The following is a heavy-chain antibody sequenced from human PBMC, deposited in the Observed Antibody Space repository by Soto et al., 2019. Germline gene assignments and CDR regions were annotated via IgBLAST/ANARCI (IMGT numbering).Heavy chain of an antibody. J-gene: IGHJ4*02. Sequence: SETLSLTCTVSGGSVSSGSSYWSWFRQPPGKGLEWIGYIYYSGSTNYNPSLKSRVTISVDTSKNQFSLKLSSVTAADTAVYYCARVSVDSGYEFDYWGQGTLVTVSS. V-gene: IGHV4-61*01. D-gene: IGHD5-12*01. CDR1: GGSVSSGSSY. CDR2: IYYSGST. CDR3: ARVSVDSGYEFDY.